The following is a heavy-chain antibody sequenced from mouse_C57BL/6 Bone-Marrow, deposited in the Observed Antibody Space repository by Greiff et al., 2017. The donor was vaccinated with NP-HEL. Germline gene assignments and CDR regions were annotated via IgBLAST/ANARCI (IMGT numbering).Heavy chain of an antibody. Sequence: QVQLKESGAELVKPGASVKLSCKASGYTFTEYTIHWVKQRSGQGLEWIGWFYPGSGSIKYNEKFKDKATLTADKSSSTVYMELSRLTSKDSAVYFCARHEDRGLPVLYAMDYWGQGTSVTVSS. V-gene: IGHV1-62-2*01. CDR2: FYPGSGSI. CDR1: GYTFTEYT. J-gene: IGHJ4*01. CDR3: ARHEDRGLPVLYAMDY. D-gene: IGHD2-4*01.